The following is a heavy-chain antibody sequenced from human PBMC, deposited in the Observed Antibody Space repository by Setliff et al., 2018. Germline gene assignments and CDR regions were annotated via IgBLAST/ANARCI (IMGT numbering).Heavy chain of an antibody. V-gene: IGHV1-69*13. CDR3: ARGYRGYYNFWSGSQGANWFDP. D-gene: IGHD3-3*01. CDR2: IIPIFGTA. Sequence: GASVKVSCKASGGTFSSYAISWVRRAPGQGLEWMGGIIPIFGTANYAQKFQGRVTITADESTSTAYMELSSLRSEDTAVYYCARGYRGYYNFWSGSQGANWFDPWGQGTLVTVSS. CDR1: GGTFSSYA. J-gene: IGHJ5*02.